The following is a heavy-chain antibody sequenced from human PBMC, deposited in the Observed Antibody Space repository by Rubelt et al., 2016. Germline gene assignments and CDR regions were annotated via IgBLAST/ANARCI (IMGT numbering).Heavy chain of an antibody. CDR3: ARDRTPSGYDSGMDV. CDR2: IYYSGST. V-gene: IGHV4-59*01. J-gene: IGHJ6*02. D-gene: IGHD5-12*01. Sequence: ETLSLTCTVSGGSISSYYWSWIRQPPGKGLEWIGYIYYSGSTNYNTSLKSRVTISVDTPKNQFSLNLRSVTAADTAVYYCARDRTPSGYDSGMDVWGQGTRSPSP. CDR1: GGSISSYY.